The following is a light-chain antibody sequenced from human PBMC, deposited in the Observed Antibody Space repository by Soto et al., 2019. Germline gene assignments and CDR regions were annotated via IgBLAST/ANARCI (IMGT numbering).Light chain of an antibody. J-gene: IGKJ1*01. CDR3: QHPDRHPRT. CDR1: QSINNL. Sequence: WRASQSINNLLAWYQQKPGKAPKLLIYAASTLQSGVPSRFSGSGSGPHTTHTISRLQPEEPPTRYLQHPDRHPRTCARGTKVDIK. V-gene: IGKV1-8*01. CDR2: AAS.